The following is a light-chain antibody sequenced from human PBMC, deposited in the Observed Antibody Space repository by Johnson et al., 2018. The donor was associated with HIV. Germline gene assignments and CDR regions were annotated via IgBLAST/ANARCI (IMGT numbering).Light chain of an antibody. V-gene: IGLV1-51*02. Sequence: QSVLTQPPSVSAAPGQKVTISCSGSSSNIGNNYVSWYQVLPGTAPKLLIYENNKRPSGIPDRFSGSKSGTSATLGITGLQTGDEADYYCGTWDSSLSSGRGVFGTGTTVTVL. CDR2: ENN. J-gene: IGLJ1*01. CDR1: SSNIGNNY. CDR3: GTWDSSLSSGRGV.